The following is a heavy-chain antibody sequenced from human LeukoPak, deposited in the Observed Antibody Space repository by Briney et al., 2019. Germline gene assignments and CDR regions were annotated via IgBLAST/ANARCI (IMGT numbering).Heavy chain of an antibody. J-gene: IGHJ4*02. CDR1: GFTFSSYA. V-gene: IGHV3-64D*06. CDR2: VSSNGGST. CDR3: VKDWVYSYGPVGGYYFDY. Sequence: GGSLRLSCSASGFTFSSYAMHWVRQAPGKGLEYVSAVSSNGGSTYYADSVKGRFTISRDNSKNTLYLQMSSLRAEDTAVYYCVKDWVYSYGPVGGYYFDYWGLGTLVTVSS. D-gene: IGHD5-18*01.